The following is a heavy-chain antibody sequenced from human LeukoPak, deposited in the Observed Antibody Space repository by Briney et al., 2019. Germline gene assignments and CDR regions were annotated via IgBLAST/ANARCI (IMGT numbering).Heavy chain of an antibody. CDR2: IPYDGSNK. CDR3: VRDHNFLIDS. CDR1: GFSFSSYG. V-gene: IGHV3-30*02. Sequence: PGGSLRLSCAASGFSFSSYGMHWVRQAPGKGLEWVAFIPYDGSNKYYAESVKSRFTISRDNSKNTLYVQMNSLRAEDTAIYYCVRDHNFLIDSWGQGALVTVSS. J-gene: IGHJ4*02. D-gene: IGHD2/OR15-2a*01.